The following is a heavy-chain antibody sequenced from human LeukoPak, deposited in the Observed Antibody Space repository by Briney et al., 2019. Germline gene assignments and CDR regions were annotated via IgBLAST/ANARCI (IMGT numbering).Heavy chain of an antibody. D-gene: IGHD7-27*01. CDR3: ARELGGIKDLDY. CDR1: GFTFGDYA. V-gene: IGHV3-21*01. Sequence: GRSLRLSCTASGFTFGDYAMSWFRQAPGKGLEWVSSIGRGGRDVYYADSVKGRFTISRDNAKNSLYLQMNSLRAEDTAVYYCARELGGIKDLDYWGQGSLVTVSS. J-gene: IGHJ4*02. CDR2: IGRGGRDV.